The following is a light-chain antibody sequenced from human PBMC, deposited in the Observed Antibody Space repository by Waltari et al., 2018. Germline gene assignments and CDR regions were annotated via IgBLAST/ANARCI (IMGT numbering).Light chain of an antibody. CDR3: QQYGSSPPWT. CDR1: QSVSRNY. CDR2: GAS. J-gene: IGKJ1*01. Sequence: EIVLKQSPGTLSLSPGERATLSCRASQSVSRNYLAWYQQRPGQAPRLLIYGASSRATGIPDRFSGSGSGTDFTLTISSLEPADFAVYFCQQYGSSPPWTFGQGTKVEIK. V-gene: IGKV3-20*01.